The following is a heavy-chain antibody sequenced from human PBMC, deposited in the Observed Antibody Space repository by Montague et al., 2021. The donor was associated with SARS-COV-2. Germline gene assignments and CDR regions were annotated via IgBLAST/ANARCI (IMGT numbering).Heavy chain of an antibody. CDR3: ARLRDGVVPSPILGVGPSSSYYCMDV. CDR2: IHHGGST. CDR1: GGSFSTYS. Sequence: SETLSLTCAVHGGSFSTYSWNWIRQPPGKGLEWIGEIHHGGSTNXNPSLKSRATISAATSKSQFSLKLTPVAAADTAVYYCARLRDGVVPSPILGVGPSSSYYCMDVWGRGTTVTVSS. D-gene: IGHD3-10*01. J-gene: IGHJ6*03. V-gene: IGHV4-34*01.